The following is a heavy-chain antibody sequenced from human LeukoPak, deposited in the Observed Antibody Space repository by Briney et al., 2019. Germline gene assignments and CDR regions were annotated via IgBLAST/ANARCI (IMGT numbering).Heavy chain of an antibody. V-gene: IGHV3-21*01. D-gene: IGHD3-22*01. CDR1: GFTISNYN. J-gene: IGHJ4*02. CDR3: ARGAYYYED. CDR2: ISSSSYI. Sequence: SGGSLRLSCAASGFTISNYNMNWVRQAPGKGLEWVSSISSSSYIYYADSVKGRFTISRDNAKNSLYLQMNSLRAEDTAVYYCARGAYYYEDWGQGTLVTVSS.